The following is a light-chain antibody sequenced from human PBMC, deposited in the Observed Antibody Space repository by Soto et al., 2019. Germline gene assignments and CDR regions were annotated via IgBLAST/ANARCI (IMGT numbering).Light chain of an antibody. CDR3: QQYGSSPTWT. J-gene: IGKJ1*01. V-gene: IGKV3-20*01. CDR1: QSVSSNY. CDR2: GAS. Sequence: ESVVTNAPRTLTLSPGERATLSCRASQSVSSNYLAWYQQKPGQAPRLLIYGASTRATGIPDRFSGSGSGTDFTLTISRLEPEDSAVYYCQQYGSSPTWTFGQGTKVDIK.